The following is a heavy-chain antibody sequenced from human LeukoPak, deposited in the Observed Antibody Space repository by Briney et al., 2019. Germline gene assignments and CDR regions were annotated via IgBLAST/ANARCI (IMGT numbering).Heavy chain of an antibody. J-gene: IGHJ6*03. CDR1: GYTFTSYG. Sequence: GASVKVSCKASGYTFTSYGISWVRQAPGQGLEWMGWISAYNGNTNYAQKLQGRVTMTTDTSTSTAYMELRSLRSDDTPVYYCARESLGRDYYYYYMDVWGKGTTVTVSS. V-gene: IGHV1-18*01. CDR3: ARESLGRDYYYYYMDV. CDR2: ISAYNGNT. D-gene: IGHD1-26*01.